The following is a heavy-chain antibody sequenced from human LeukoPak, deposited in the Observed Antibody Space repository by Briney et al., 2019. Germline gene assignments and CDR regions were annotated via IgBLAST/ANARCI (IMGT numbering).Heavy chain of an antibody. J-gene: IGHJ4*02. CDR3: ARHGGRYRAGGLRFLEWLLPDFDY. CDR2: SGSGGDT. V-gene: IGHV3-23*01. CDR1: GFTFSNYA. D-gene: IGHD3-3*01. Sequence: GGSLRLSCVASGFTFSNYAMNWVRQAPGKGLEWVSVSGSGGDTYYVDSVKGRITISRDNSKNTLYLQMNSLRAEDTAVYYCARHGGRYRAGGLRFLEWLLPDFDYWGQGTLVTVSS.